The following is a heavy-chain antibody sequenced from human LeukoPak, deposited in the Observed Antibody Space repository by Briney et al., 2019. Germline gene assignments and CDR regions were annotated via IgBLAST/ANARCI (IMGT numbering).Heavy chain of an antibody. CDR3: AKGYCGGDCPFDY. Sequence: GGSLRLSCAASGFTFSSYGMHWVRQAPGKGLEWVAVISYDGRNKYYADSVKGRFTISRDNSKNTLYLQMNSLRAEDTAVYYCAKGYCGGDCPFDYWGQGTQVTVSS. D-gene: IGHD2-21*01. CDR1: GFTFSSYG. CDR2: ISYDGRNK. V-gene: IGHV3-30*18. J-gene: IGHJ4*02.